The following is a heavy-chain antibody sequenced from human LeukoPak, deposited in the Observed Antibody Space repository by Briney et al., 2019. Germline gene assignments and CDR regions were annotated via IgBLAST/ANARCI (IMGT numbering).Heavy chain of an antibody. V-gene: IGHV4-59*12. Sequence: SETLSLTCTVSGGSISSYYWSWIRQPPGKGLEWIGYIYYTGSTNYNPSLKSRVTISVDTSKNQFSLKLSSVTAADTAVYYCARWEQQLVQRGWFDPWGQGTLVTVSS. CDR3: ARWEQQLVQRGWFDP. J-gene: IGHJ5*02. D-gene: IGHD6-13*01. CDR2: IYYTGST. CDR1: GGSISSYY.